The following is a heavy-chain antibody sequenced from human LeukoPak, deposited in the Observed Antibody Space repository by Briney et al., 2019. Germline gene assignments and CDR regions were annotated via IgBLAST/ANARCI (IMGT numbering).Heavy chain of an antibody. CDR2: ISSSSSYI. CDR1: GFTFSSYS. Sequence: PGGSLRLSCAASGFTFSSYSMNWVRQAPGKGLEWVSSISSSSSYIYYADSVKGRFTISRDNAKDSLYLQMNSLRAEDTAVYYCARGTYYYDSSGYYYPPFDHWGQGTLVTVSS. V-gene: IGHV3-21*01. J-gene: IGHJ4*02. D-gene: IGHD3-22*01. CDR3: ARGTYYYDSSGYYYPPFDH.